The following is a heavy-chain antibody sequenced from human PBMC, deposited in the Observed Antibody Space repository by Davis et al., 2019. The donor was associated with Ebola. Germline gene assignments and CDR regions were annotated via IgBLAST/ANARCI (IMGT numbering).Heavy chain of an antibody. CDR3: VRASSGSYYSVFDN. Sequence: GESLKISCITSGFTFTANSMNWVRQAPGKGPEWISYISSSGGTTYYAAFVQGRFTISRDNAKKSLYLQMNSLRDEDTAVYYCVRASSGSYYSVFDNWGQGSLVTVTS. J-gene: IGHJ4*02. D-gene: IGHD1-26*01. CDR2: ISSSGGTT. CDR1: GFTFTANS. V-gene: IGHV3-48*02.